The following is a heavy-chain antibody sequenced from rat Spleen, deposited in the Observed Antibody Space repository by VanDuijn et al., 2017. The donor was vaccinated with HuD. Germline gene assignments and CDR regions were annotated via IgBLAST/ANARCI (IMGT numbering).Heavy chain of an antibody. V-gene: IGHV5-20*01. D-gene: IGHD1-1*01. Sequence: EVQLVESGGGLVQIGRSLKLYCAASGLTLRDYVMQWIRQALTKGLEWVAYISYDGGNTYYRDSVKGRFTISRDNAKSSLYLQMDSLRSEDTSTYYCAKTKYYSAYYFDYWGQGVMVTVSS. CDR3: AKTKYYSAYYFDY. CDR1: GLTLRDYV. CDR2: ISYDGGNT. J-gene: IGHJ2*01.